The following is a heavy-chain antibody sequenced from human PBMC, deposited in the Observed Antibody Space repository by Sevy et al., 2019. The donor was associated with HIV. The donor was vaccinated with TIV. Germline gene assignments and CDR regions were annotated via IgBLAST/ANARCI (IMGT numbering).Heavy chain of an antibody. CDR2: IWYDGSNT. V-gene: IGHV3-33*01. D-gene: IGHD6-13*01. J-gene: IGHJ6*02. Sequence: GGCLRLSCAASGFTFSSYGMHWVRQAPGKGLEWVAVIWYDGSNTYYADSVKGRFTISRDNSKNTLYLQMNSLRAEDTAVDYWAADRYGSSLGSGAGYYYYGMDVWGQGTTVTVSS. CDR3: AADRYGSSLGSGAGYYYYGMDV. CDR1: GFTFSSYG.